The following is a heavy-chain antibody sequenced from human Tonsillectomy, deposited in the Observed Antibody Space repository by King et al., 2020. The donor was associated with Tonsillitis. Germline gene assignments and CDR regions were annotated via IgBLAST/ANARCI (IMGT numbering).Heavy chain of an antibody. J-gene: IGHJ3*02. V-gene: IGHV3-30-3*01. CDR2: ISYDGSNK. Sequence: VQLVESGGGVVQPGRSLRLSCAASGFTFSSYAMHWVRQAPGKGLEWVAVISYDGSNKYYADSVKGRFTISRDNSKNTLYLQMNSLRAEDTAVYYCARPISIAAAVTGGFDIWGQGTMVTVSS. D-gene: IGHD6-13*01. CDR3: ARPISIAAAVTGGFDI. CDR1: GFTFSSYA.